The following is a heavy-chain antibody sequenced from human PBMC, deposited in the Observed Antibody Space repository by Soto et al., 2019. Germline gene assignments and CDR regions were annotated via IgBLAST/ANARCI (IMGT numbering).Heavy chain of an antibody. D-gene: IGHD3-9*01. CDR3: AREPWEVMSYDILTGYSRGPLYYYYGMDV. V-gene: IGHV3-48*01. J-gene: IGHJ6*02. CDR2: IGSGTSPI. CDR1: GFTFSSYT. Sequence: PGGSLRLSCAASGFTFSSYTMNWVRQAPGKGLEWISYIGSGTSPIYYADSVKGRFTISRDNSKNTLYLQMNSLRAEDTAVYYCAREPWEVMSYDILTGYSRGPLYYYYGMDVWGQGTTVTVSS.